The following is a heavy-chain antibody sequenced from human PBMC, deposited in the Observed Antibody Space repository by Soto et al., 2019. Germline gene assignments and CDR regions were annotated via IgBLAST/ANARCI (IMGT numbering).Heavy chain of an antibody. V-gene: IGHV4-31*03. J-gene: IGHJ5*02. CDR3: ARDGIAARPGDYNWFDP. CDR2: IYYSGST. D-gene: IGHD6-6*01. Sequence: TLSLTCPVSGGSISSGGYYWSWIRQHPGKGLEWIGYIYYSGSTYYNPSLKSRVTISVDTSKNQFSLKLSSVTAADTAVYYCARDGIAARPGDYNWFDPWGQGTLVTVSS. CDR1: GGSISSGGYY.